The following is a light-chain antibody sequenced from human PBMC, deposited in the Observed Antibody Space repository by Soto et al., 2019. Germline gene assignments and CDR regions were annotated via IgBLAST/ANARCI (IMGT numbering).Light chain of an antibody. V-gene: IGLV2-14*01. CDR3: SSYTSSSTYVV. Sequence: QSALTQPASVSGSPGQSMTISCTGTSSDVGTYNYVSWYQQHPGKAPKLMIYDVSYRPSGVSDRFSGSKSGNTASLTISGLQAEDEADYYCSSYTSSSTYVVFGGGTKLTVL. CDR2: DVS. CDR1: SSDVGTYNY. J-gene: IGLJ2*01.